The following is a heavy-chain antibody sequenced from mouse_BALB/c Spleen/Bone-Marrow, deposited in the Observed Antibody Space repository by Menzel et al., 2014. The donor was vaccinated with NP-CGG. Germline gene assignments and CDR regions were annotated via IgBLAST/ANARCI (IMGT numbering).Heavy chain of an antibody. CDR3: GRVDLPTMIITY. V-gene: IGHV1-37*01. CDR1: NYSFTEYF. CDR2: INPYNGDT. Sequence: VQLQQSGPELVKPGASVKISCKASNYSFTEYFMNWVKRSHGKSLEWIGRINPYNGDTFYNQKFKDKATLTVDRSSSTAHMELLSLTSDDSAVYYCGRVDLPTMIITYWGQGTLVTVSA. J-gene: IGHJ3*01. D-gene: IGHD2-4*01.